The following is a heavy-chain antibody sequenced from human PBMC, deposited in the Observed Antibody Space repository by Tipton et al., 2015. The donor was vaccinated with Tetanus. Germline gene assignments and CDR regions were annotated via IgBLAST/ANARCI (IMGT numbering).Heavy chain of an antibody. CDR2: IYDSGST. V-gene: IGHV4-38-2*01. Sequence: GLVKPSETLSLTCAVSGYSISSGHYWAWIRQPPGKGLEWIGSIYDSGSTYYHPSLKSRVIMSVDTSKNQFSLKLISVTAAGTAVFYCARASIRTPFLYETWGQGTLVTVSS. D-gene: IGHD2-8*01. CDR1: GYSISSGHY. CDR3: ARASIRTPFLYET. J-gene: IGHJ5*02.